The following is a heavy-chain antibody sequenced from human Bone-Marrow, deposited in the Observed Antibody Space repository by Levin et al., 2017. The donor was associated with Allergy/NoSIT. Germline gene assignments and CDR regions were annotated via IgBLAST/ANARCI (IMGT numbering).Heavy chain of an antibody. CDR1: GFTFSSYW. CDR3: ASLPMTTVTKSCDY. J-gene: IGHJ4*02. Sequence: GGSLRLSCAASGFTFSSYWMHWVRQAPGKGLVWVSRINSDGSSTSYADSVKGRFTISRDNAKNTLYLQMNSLRAEDTAVYYCASLPMTTVTKSCDYWGQGTLVTVSS. V-gene: IGHV3-74*01. D-gene: IGHD4-17*01. CDR2: INSDGSST.